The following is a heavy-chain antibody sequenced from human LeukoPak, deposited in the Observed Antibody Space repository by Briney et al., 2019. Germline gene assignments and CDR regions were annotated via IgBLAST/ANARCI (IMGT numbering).Heavy chain of an antibody. J-gene: IGHJ4*03. CDR1: GGSFSAYY. Sequence: SETLSLTCAVYGGSFSAYYWSWIRQSPGKGLEWIAEINHRGDTNYNPSVKSRVSISVDTSKNQFSLKVTSLTAADTAAYYCARGPTISETGYFDYWGQGTLVTVSS. CDR3: ARGPTISETGYFDY. CDR2: INHRGDT. D-gene: IGHD1-1*01. V-gene: IGHV4-34*01.